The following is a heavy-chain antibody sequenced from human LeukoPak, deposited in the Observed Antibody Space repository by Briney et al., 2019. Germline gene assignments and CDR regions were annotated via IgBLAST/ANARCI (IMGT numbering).Heavy chain of an antibody. CDR1: GGSISSGGYY. Sequence: SEPLSLPCTVSGGSISSGGYYCSWIRQHPGKGLERIGYIYYSGSPYYNPSLTSRVTISVDTSKNQFSLKLSSVTAAGTAVYHCAMSSMVRGVYDAFDIWGQGTMVTVSS. CDR3: AMSSMVRGVYDAFDI. J-gene: IGHJ3*02. D-gene: IGHD3-10*01. CDR2: IYYSGSP. V-gene: IGHV4-31*03.